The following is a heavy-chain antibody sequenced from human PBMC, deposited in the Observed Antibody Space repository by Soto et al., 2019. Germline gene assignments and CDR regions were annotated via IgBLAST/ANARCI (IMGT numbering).Heavy chain of an antibody. Sequence: RLSCAASGFTFRSFTMNWVRQAPGKGLEWVSTISSNSAYIYYTDALRGRFTISRDNAKNSLHLQMNSLRAEDTAVYYCTRDASRDSSARGWFDPWGPGPLVTVSS. D-gene: IGHD6-13*01. CDR1: GFTFRSFT. CDR3: TRDASRDSSARGWFDP. V-gene: IGHV3-21*01. J-gene: IGHJ5*02. CDR2: ISSNSAYI.